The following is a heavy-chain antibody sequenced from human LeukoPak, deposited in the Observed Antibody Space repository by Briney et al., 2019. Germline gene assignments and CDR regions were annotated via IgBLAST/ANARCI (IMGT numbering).Heavy chain of an antibody. CDR3: ARDRCHWGSCVWGSFDF. V-gene: IGHV1-8*01. CDR1: GYTFTSYD. D-gene: IGHD7-27*01. CDR2: MNPNSGNT. Sequence: ASVKVSCKASGYTFTSYDINWVRQATGQGLEWMGWMNPNSGNTGYAQKFQGRVTMTTDTSTATVNVELRSLRSDDTAVYYCARDRCHWGSCVWGSFDFWGQGTMVTVSS. J-gene: IGHJ3*01.